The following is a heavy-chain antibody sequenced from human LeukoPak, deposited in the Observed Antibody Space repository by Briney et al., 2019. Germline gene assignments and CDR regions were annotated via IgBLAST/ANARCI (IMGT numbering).Heavy chain of an antibody. CDR2: INPNSGGT. D-gene: IGHD2-2*01. Sequence: ASVKVSCKASGYTFTGYYMHWVRQAPGQGLEWMGWINPNSGGTNYAQKFQGRVTTTRDTSISTAYMELSRLRSDDTAVYYCARVIVVVPAAPPRYWGQGALVTVSS. V-gene: IGHV1-2*02. J-gene: IGHJ4*02. CDR1: GYTFTGYY. CDR3: ARVIVVVPAAPPRY.